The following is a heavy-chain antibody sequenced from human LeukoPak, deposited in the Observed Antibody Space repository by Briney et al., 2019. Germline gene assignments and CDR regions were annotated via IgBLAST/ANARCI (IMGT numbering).Heavy chain of an antibody. CDR3: ARGFNGFDI. CDR1: GGSISSSSYY. Sequence: PSETLSLTCTVSGGSISSSSYYWGWIRQPPGKGLEWIGSIYYSGSTYYNPSLKSRVTISVDASKNQFSLKLSSVTAADTAVYYCARGFNGFDIWGQGTMVTVSS. J-gene: IGHJ3*02. V-gene: IGHV4-39*07. CDR2: IYYSGST.